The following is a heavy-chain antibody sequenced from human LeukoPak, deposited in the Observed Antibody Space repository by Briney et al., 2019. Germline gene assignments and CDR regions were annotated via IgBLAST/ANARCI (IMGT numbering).Heavy chain of an antibody. CDR3: ARYVPVKTGTTRASFDS. CDR1: GGSFSDYD. V-gene: IGHV4-34*01. Sequence: SSETLSLTCAVSGGSFSDYDWSWIRQPTGKGLEWIGEINQSGSTNDNPSLKSRVTMSVDTSKSQFSLNLRSVTAADTAVYYCARYVPVKTGTTRASFDSWGQGTLVTVSS. CDR2: INQSGST. J-gene: IGHJ4*02. D-gene: IGHD1-1*01.